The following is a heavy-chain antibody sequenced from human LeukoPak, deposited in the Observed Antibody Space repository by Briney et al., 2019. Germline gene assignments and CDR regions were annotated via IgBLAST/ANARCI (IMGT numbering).Heavy chain of an antibody. D-gene: IGHD3-10*01. V-gene: IGHV4-61*02. CDR1: GGSISSGSYY. Sequence: SETLSLTCTVSGGSISSGSYYWSWIRQPAGKGLEWIGRIYTSGSTNYNPSLKSRVTISVDTSKNQFSLKLSSVTAADTAVYYCARLRFRGLWFGELYYFDYWGQGTLVTVSS. CDR3: ARLRFRGLWFGELYYFDY. J-gene: IGHJ4*02. CDR2: IYTSGST.